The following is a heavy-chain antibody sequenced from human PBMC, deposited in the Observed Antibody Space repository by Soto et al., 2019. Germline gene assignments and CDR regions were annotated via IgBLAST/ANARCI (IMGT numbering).Heavy chain of an antibody. CDR3: ARHAPYCSSTSHCAYGMDV. CDR2: IYYSGTT. Sequence: QVQLQESGPGLVKPSETLSLTCTVSGGSISSYYWSWIRQPPGKGLEWIGYIYYSGTTSYNPSLKGRVTISVDTSKSQVALKLSSVTAADTAVYYCARHAPYCSSTSHCAYGMDVWGQGTTVTVSS. V-gene: IGHV4-59*08. D-gene: IGHD2-2*01. J-gene: IGHJ6*02. CDR1: GGSISSYY.